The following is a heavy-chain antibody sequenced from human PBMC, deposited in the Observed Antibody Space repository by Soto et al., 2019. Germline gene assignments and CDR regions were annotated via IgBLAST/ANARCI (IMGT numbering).Heavy chain of an antibody. D-gene: IGHD3-22*01. V-gene: IGHV4-30-4*01. CDR2: IYYSGST. CDR3: ARERRDYYYDSRYLDY. CDR1: GGSISSGDYY. Sequence: QVQLQESGPGLVKPSQTLSLTCTVSGGSISSGDYYWSWIRHPPWKGLVWIGYIYYSGSTYYNPSLKSLVNIAVDTSTNQSSLKLSSVNAADTAVYYCARERRDYYYDSRYLDYWGQGTLVTVSS. J-gene: IGHJ4*02.